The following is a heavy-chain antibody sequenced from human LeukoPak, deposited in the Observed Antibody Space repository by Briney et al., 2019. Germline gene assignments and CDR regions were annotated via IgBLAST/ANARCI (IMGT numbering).Heavy chain of an antibody. D-gene: IGHD3-16*01. Sequence: GGSLRLSCAASGFTFSSYLMSWVRQAPGKGLEWVANIKQDGSEKYYVDSVKGRFTISRDNAKNSLYLQMNSLRAEDTAVYYCARDLRGTCYWGQGTLVTVSS. CDR1: GFTFSSYL. J-gene: IGHJ4*02. V-gene: IGHV3-7*01. CDR3: ARDLRGTCY. CDR2: IKQDGSEK.